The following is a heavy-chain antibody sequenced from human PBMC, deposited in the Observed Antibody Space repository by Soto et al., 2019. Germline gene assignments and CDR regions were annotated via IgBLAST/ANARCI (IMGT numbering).Heavy chain of an antibody. CDR2: IYSGGST. Sequence: PGGSLRLCCAASGFTVSSNYMSWVRQAPGKGLEWVSVIYSGGSTYYADSVKGRFTISRDNSKNTLYLQMNSLRAEDTAVYYCARVSGPGDLEPFDYWGQGTLVTVSS. J-gene: IGHJ4*02. CDR1: GFTVSSNY. D-gene: IGHD3-3*01. CDR3: ARVSGPGDLEPFDY. V-gene: IGHV3-53*01.